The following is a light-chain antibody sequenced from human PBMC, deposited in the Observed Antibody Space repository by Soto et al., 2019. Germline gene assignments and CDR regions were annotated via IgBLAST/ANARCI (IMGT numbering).Light chain of an antibody. Sequence: QSVLTQPPSVSGAPGQRVTISCTGSSSNIGAGYDVHWYQQFPGTAPKLLLYGSTHRPSGVPDRFSGSKSGTSAYLAIAGLQPEDEADYYCQSYDSSLSAVVFGGGTKLTVL. CDR2: GST. CDR1: SSNIGAGYD. J-gene: IGLJ2*01. CDR3: QSYDSSLSAVV. V-gene: IGLV1-40*01.